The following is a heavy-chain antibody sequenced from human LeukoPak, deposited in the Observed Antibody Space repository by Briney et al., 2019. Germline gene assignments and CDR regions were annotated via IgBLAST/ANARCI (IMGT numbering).Heavy chain of an antibody. CDR3: AKNGDRGAYCSGGSCYPYYYYYMDV. Sequence: GGSLRLSCAASRFTFSSYEMNWVRQAPGKGLEWVSYISSSGSTIYYADSVKGRFTISRDNAKNSLYLQMNSLRAEDTAVYYCAKNGDRGAYCSGGSCYPYYYYYMDVWGKGTTVTISS. V-gene: IGHV3-48*03. D-gene: IGHD2-15*01. J-gene: IGHJ6*03. CDR1: RFTFSSYE. CDR2: ISSSGSTI.